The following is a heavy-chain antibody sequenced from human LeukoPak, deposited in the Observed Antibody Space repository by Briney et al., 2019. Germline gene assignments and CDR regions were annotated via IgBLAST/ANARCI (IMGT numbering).Heavy chain of an antibody. Sequence: GGPLRLSCAASGFTVSDYYISWIRQSPGKGLEWVSYISSSNSYTIYADSVKARFYADSVKGRFTTSRDNTKTSLYLQMNSHRAEDTAVYYCASLTYYCDSSGYYPGYFQHWGQGTLVTVSS. V-gene: IGHV3-11*03. CDR2: ISSSNSYT. D-gene: IGHD3-22*01. CDR3: ASLTYYCDSSGYYPGYFQH. CDR1: GFTVSDYY. J-gene: IGHJ1*01.